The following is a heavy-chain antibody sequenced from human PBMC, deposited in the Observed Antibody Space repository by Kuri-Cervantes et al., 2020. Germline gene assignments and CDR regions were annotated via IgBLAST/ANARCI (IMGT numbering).Heavy chain of an antibody. Sequence: SLKISCAASGFTFDDYAMHWVRQAPGKGLEWVSGISWNSGSIGYADSVKGRFTISRDNAKNSLYLQMNSLRAEDTAVYYCARSITIFGPTVDYWGQGTLVTVSS. V-gene: IGHV3-9*01. D-gene: IGHD3-3*01. CDR1: GFTFDDYA. CDR3: ARSITIFGPTVDY. CDR2: ISWNSGSI. J-gene: IGHJ4*02.